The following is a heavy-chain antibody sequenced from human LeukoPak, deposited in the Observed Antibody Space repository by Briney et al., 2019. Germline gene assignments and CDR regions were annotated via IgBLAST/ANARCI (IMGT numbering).Heavy chain of an antibody. D-gene: IGHD1-1*01. CDR2: IYGGGTT. V-gene: IGHV3-53*01. J-gene: IGHJ4*02. Sequence: GGSLRLSCAASGFTVSSNHMSWVRQAPGKGLEWVSTIYGGGTTYYADSVKGRFTISRDNSKNTLYLQMNSLRAEDTAVYYCARANSWNRFDYWGQGTLVTVSS. CDR3: ARANSWNRFDY. CDR1: GFTVSSNH.